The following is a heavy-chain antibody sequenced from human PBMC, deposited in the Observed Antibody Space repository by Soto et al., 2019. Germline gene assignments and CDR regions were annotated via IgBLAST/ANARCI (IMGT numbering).Heavy chain of an antibody. D-gene: IGHD7-27*01. J-gene: IGHJ4*02. V-gene: IGHV3-33*01. CDR3: ARVIWGSSDY. Sequence: QVQLVESGGGVVQPGRSLRLSCAASGFTFSSYGMHWVRQAPGKGLEWVAVIWYDGSNKYYADSVKGRFTISRDNSKNTLYMQMNSLRAEATAVYYCARVIWGSSDYWGQGTLVTVSS. CDR2: IWYDGSNK. CDR1: GFTFSSYG.